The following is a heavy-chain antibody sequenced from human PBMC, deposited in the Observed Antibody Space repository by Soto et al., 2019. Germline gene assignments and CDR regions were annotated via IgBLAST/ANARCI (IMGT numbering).Heavy chain of an antibody. CDR2: IYHTGST. Sequence: HVQLQESGPGLVKPSGTLSLTCTVSGGSISSSNWWSWVRQPPGKGLEWIGEIYHTGSTYYKPSLKSRVTLSVDKSKNQFSLNLSSVTAADTAVYYCALLLQYCTNGARLSADEHWGQGSLVTVSS. V-gene: IGHV4-4*02. D-gene: IGHD2-8*01. J-gene: IGHJ1*01. CDR1: GGSISSSNW. CDR3: ALLLQYCTNGARLSADEH.